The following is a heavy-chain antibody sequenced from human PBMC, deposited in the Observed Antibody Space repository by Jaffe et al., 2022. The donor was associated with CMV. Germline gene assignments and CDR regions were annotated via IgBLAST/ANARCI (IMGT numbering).Heavy chain of an antibody. D-gene: IGHD3-10*01. CDR3: TRALYYYANGNYYFDY. V-gene: IGHV3-49*04. CDR2: IRSKAYGGTT. J-gene: IGHJ4*02. CDR1: GFTFGDYA. Sequence: EVQLVESGGGLVQPGRSLRLSCTASGFTFGDYAMSWVRQAPGKGLEWVGFIRSKAYGGTTEYAASVKGRFTISRDDSKSIAYLQMNSLKTEDTAVYYCTRALYYYANGNYYFDYWGQGTLVTVSS.